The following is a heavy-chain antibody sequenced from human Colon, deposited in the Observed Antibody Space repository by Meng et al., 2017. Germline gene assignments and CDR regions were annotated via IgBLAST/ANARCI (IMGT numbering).Heavy chain of an antibody. J-gene: IGHJ4*02. D-gene: IGHD6-13*01. CDR3: AREGSDSWIDY. V-gene: IGHV7-4-1*02. Sequence: QVQLVQSGSELKKPGASVKVTCKTSGYLFSYYAMNWVRQAPGRGLEWMGWSNTKTGNPTYAQAVTGRFVFSLDTSVSTAYLQINDLKADDTAVYYCAREGSDSWIDYWGQGTLVTVSS. CDR1: GYLFSYYA. CDR2: SNTKTGNP.